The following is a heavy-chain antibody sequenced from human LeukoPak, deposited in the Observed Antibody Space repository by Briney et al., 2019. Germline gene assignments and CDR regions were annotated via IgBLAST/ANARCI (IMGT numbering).Heavy chain of an antibody. Sequence: GGSLRLSCAASGFTFSSYSMNWVRQAPGKGLEWVSSISSSSSYIYYADSVKGRFTISRDNAKNSLYLQMNSLRAEDTAVYYCARDLFPYSSSLNWGQGTLVTVSS. J-gene: IGHJ4*02. CDR2: ISSSSSYI. D-gene: IGHD6-6*01. CDR3: ARDLFPYSSSLN. V-gene: IGHV3-21*01. CDR1: GFTFSSYS.